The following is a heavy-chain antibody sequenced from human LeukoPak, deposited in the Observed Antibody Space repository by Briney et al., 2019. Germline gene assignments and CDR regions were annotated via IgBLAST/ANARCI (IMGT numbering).Heavy chain of an antibody. CDR3: ARDRLSGYDAFDI. Sequence: QSGGSLRLSCAASGFTFSSYGMHWVRQAPGKGLEWVAVIWYDGSNKYYADSVKGRFTISRDNSKNTLYLQMNSLRAEDTAEYYCARDRLSGYDAFDIWGQGTMVTVSS. CDR2: IWYDGSNK. D-gene: IGHD1-1*01. V-gene: IGHV3-33*01. J-gene: IGHJ3*02. CDR1: GFTFSSYG.